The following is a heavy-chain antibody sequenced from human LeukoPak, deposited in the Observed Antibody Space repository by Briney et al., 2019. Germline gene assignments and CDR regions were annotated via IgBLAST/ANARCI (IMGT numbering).Heavy chain of an antibody. CDR1: GGSISSSNW. CDR2: IYHSGST. Sequence: PSGTLSLTCAVSGGSISSSNWWSWVRQPPGKGLEWIGEIYHSGSTNYNPSLKSRVTISVDKSKNQFSLKLSSVTAADTAVYYCARTLSISGSSRDDAFDIWGQGTMVTVSS. CDR3: ARTLSISGSSRDDAFDI. J-gene: IGHJ3*02. V-gene: IGHV4-4*02. D-gene: IGHD1-26*01.